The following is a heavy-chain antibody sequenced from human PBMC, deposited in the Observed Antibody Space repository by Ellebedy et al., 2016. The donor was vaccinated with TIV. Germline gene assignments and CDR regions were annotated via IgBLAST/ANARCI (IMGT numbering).Heavy chain of an antibody. Sequence: PGGSLRLSCTGSGFTFGDYGMSWFRQAPGKGLEWVGFIRSKAYGGTTEYAASVKGRFSISRDDSKRIAYLQMNSLKTEDTAVYSCSRGRDYYGSREYWFDPWGQGTLVTVSS. V-gene: IGHV3-49*03. CDR3: SRGRDYYGSREYWFDP. J-gene: IGHJ5*02. D-gene: IGHD3-22*01. CDR2: IRSKAYGGTT. CDR1: GFTFGDYG.